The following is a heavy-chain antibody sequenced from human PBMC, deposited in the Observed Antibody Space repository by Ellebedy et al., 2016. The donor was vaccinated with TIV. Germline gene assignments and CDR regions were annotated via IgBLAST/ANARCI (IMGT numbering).Heavy chain of an antibody. CDR3: AHIGGWYSLAV. Sequence: SGPTLVKPTQTLTLTCTFSGFSLSTSGMCVSWIRQPPGKALEWLALIYWNDDKRYSPSLKSRLTITKDTSKNQVVLTMTNMDPVDTATYYCAHIGGWYSLAVWGQGTTVTVSS. D-gene: IGHD3-16*01. CDR2: IYWNDDK. V-gene: IGHV2-5*08. J-gene: IGHJ6*02. CDR1: GFSLSTSGMC.